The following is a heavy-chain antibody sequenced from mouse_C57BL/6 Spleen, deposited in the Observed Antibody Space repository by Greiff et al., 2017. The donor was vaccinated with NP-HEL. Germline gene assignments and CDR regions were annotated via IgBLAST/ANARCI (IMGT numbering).Heavy chain of an antibody. D-gene: IGHD1-1*01. CDR2: ISSGGDYI. J-gene: IGHJ1*03. CDR3: TREGITTVVERYFDV. V-gene: IGHV5-9-1*02. CDR1: GFTFSSYA. Sequence: EVKLMESGEGLVKPGGSLKLSCAASGFTFSSYAMSWVRQTPEKRLEWVAYISSGGDYIYYADTVKGRFTISRDNARNTLYLQMSSLKSEDTAMYYCTREGITTVVERYFDVWGTGTTVTVSS.